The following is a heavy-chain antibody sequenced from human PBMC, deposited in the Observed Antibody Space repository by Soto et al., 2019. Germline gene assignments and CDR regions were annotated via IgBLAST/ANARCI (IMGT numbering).Heavy chain of an antibody. J-gene: IGHJ5*02. D-gene: IGHD3-22*01. CDR2: IYYSGST. CDR3: ARHGANYYDSSGYFPWLVQ. CDR1: GGSISSSSYY. Sequence: SETLSLTCTVSGGSISSSSYYWGWIRHPPGKGLEWIGSIYYSGSTYYNPSLKSRVTISVDTSKNQFSLKLSSVTAADTAVYYCARHGANYYDSSGYFPWLVQWGQGTLVSVSS. V-gene: IGHV4-39*01.